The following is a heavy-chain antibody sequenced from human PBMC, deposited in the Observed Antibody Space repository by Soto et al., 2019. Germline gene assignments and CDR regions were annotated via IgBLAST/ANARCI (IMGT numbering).Heavy chain of an antibody. CDR3: TREYRSSRYGQTGSDP. J-gene: IGHJ5*02. D-gene: IGHD6-13*01. CDR1: GYTFTSYD. V-gene: IGHV1-8*01. CDR2: MNPNSAHT. Sequence: SVKVSCKDSGYTFTSYDINWARQATGQGLEWMGWMNPNSAHTGYAQKFQGRVIMTRNTTISTAYNELRRQRSEDTAVYYCTREYRSSRYGQTGSDPWGQENLLTVSS.